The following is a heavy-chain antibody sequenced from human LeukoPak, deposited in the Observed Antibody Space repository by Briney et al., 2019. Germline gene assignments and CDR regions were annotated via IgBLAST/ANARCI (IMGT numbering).Heavy chain of an antibody. CDR2: INHSGSS. Sequence: NPSETLSLTCAVYGGSFRGFYWTWLRQSPGKGLEWFGEINHSGSSSYNPSLKSRIIISVDMSKNQFSLKVRSVTAADTAVYYCARSHCGGDCYSSRWQILYGYYYYYMDVWGTGTTVTVSS. V-gene: IGHV4-34*01. CDR3: ARSHCGGDCYSSRWQILYGYYYYYMDV. CDR1: GGSFRGFY. J-gene: IGHJ6*03. D-gene: IGHD2-21*02.